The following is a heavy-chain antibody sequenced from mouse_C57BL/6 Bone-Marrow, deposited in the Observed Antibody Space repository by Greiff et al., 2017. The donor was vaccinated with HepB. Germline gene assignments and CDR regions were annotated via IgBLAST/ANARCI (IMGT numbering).Heavy chain of an antibody. CDR2: INYDGSST. CDR3: ARLYLYGSRDGYVDV. V-gene: IGHV5-16*01. J-gene: IGHJ1*03. Sequence: EVHLVESEGGLVQPGSSLKLSCTASGFTFSDYYMAWVRQVPEKGLEWVANINYDGSSTYYLDSLKSRFIISRDNAKNILYLKRSSLKSEDTATYYCARLYLYGSRDGYVDVWGTGTTVTVSS. D-gene: IGHD1-1*01. CDR1: GFTFSDYY.